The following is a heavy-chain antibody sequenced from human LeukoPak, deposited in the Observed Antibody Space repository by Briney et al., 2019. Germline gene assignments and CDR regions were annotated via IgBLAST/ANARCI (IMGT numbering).Heavy chain of an antibody. CDR3: AKDPNTEYSSGWYFDY. J-gene: IGHJ4*02. CDR1: EFIVSSNY. CDR2: ISYDGSNK. D-gene: IGHD6-19*01. Sequence: GSLRLSCAASEFIVSSNYMIWVRQAPGKGLEWVAVISYDGSNKYYADSVKGRFTVSRDNSKNTLYLQMNSLRAEDTAVYYCAKDPNTEYSSGWYFDYWGQGTLVTVSS. V-gene: IGHV3-30*18.